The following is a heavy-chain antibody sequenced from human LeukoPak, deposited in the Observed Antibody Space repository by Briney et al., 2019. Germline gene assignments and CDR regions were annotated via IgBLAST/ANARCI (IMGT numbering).Heavy chain of an antibody. CDR3: VSIPSYYFAY. V-gene: IGHV4-34*01. D-gene: IGHD6-6*01. Sequence: PSETLSLTCAVYGGSFSSYYWSWIRHPQGEGLEWIGEINHSGSTNYNPRLKSRVTISVDTSKNQFSLKLSSVTAAHTAVYYCVSIPSYYFAYWGQGALVTVSS. CDR2: INHSGST. CDR1: GGSFSSYY. J-gene: IGHJ4*02.